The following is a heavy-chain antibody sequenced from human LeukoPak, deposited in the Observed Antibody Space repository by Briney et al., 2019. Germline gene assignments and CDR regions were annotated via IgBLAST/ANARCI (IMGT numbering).Heavy chain of an antibody. D-gene: IGHD4-11*01. CDR1: GFTFSSYA. V-gene: IGHV3-23*01. CDR2: ISASGGST. CDR3: ASPPTVTTFDS. Sequence: GGSLRLSCAASGFTFSSYAMTWVRQAPGKGLEWVSAISASGGSTYYADSVKGRFTISRDNSKNTLYLQMNSLRAEDTALYYCASPPTVTTFDSWGQGTLVTVSS. J-gene: IGHJ4*02.